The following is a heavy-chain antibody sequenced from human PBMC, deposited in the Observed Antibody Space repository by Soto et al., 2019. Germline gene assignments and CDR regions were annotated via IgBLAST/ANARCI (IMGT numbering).Heavy chain of an antibody. CDR1: SGSISSSNW. CDR2: IYHSGST. J-gene: IGHJ3*02. D-gene: IGHD3-10*01. CDR3: GLRGPGEEDAFDI. V-gene: IGHV4-4*02. Sequence: QVQLQESGPGLVKPSGTLSLTCAVSSGSISSSNWWSWVRQPPGKGLEWIGEIYHSGSTNYNPSLKRRVTISVDKSTNQFSLKLSSVTAADTAVYYCGLRGPGEEDAFDIWGQGTMVTVSS.